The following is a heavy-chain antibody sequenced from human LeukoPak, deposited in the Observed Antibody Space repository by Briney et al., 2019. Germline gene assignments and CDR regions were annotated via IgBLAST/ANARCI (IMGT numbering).Heavy chain of an antibody. Sequence: PGESLKIFCKGSGYSFTSYWIGWVRQMPGKGLEWMGIIYPGDSDTRYSPSFQGQVTISADKSISTAYLQWSSLKASDTAMYYCARPTGYYDSIPDGEDAFDIWGQGTMVTVSS. D-gene: IGHD3-22*01. CDR3: ARPTGYYDSIPDGEDAFDI. J-gene: IGHJ3*02. V-gene: IGHV5-51*01. CDR1: GYSFTSYW. CDR2: IYPGDSDT.